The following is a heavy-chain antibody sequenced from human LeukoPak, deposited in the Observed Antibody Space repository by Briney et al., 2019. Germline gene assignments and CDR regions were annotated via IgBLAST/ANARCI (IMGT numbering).Heavy chain of an antibody. J-gene: IGHJ4*02. CDR3: TTEGIAVAEYFDY. Sequence: GGSLRLSCAASGFTFSNAWMSWVRQAPGKGLEWVGRIKSKTDGGTTDYAAPVKGRFTISRDDSKNTLYLQMNSLKTEDTAVYYCTTEGIAVAEYFDYWGQGTLVTVSS. CDR2: IKSKTDGGTT. CDR1: GFTFSNAW. D-gene: IGHD6-19*01. V-gene: IGHV3-15*01.